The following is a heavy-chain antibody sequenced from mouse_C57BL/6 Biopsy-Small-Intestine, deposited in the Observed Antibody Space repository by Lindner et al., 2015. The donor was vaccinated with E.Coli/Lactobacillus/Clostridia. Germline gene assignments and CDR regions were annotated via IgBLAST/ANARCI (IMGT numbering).Heavy chain of an antibody. CDR3: ARGGESAMDY. V-gene: IGHV1-82*01. CDR1: GYGFSGSW. J-gene: IGHJ4*01. CDR2: IYPGDGDT. Sequence: VQLQESGPELVKPGASVKISCKASGYGFSGSWMNWVKQRPGKGLEWIGWIYPGDGDTNYNGKFKDKATLTADKSSSTAYMQLSSLTSEDSAIYYCARGGESAMDYWGQGTSVTVSS.